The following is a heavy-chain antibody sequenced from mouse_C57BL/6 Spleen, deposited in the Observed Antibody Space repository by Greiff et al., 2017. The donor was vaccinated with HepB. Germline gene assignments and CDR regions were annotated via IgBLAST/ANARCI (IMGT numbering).Heavy chain of an antibody. Sequence: DVKLQESGPGLVKPSQSLSLTCSVTGYSITSGYYWNWIRQFPGNKLEWMGYISYDGSNNYNPSLKNRISITRDTSKNQFFLKLKSVTTEDTATYYCARGGIYYDYAWFAYWGQGTLVTVSA. CDR2: ISYDGSN. CDR1: GYSITSGYY. J-gene: IGHJ3*01. D-gene: IGHD2-4*01. CDR3: ARGGIYYDYAWFAY. V-gene: IGHV3-6*01.